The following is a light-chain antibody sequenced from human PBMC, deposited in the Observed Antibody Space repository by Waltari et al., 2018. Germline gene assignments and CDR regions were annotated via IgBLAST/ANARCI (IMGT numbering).Light chain of an antibody. CDR1: ESISTW. CDR3: QQYSNYYT. Sequence: DIQMTQSPSTLSASVGDTVTFTFRASESISTWLAWYQQRPGKPPNLLIYKASYLETGVPSRFSGSGSGTEFILTISSLRPDDSATYYCQQYSNYYTFGQGTKLEIK. J-gene: IGKJ2*01. CDR2: KAS. V-gene: IGKV1-5*03.